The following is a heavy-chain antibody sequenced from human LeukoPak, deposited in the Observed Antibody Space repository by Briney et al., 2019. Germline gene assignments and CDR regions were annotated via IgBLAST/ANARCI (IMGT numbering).Heavy chain of an antibody. V-gene: IGHV4-4*07. CDR2: IYTSGST. CDR1: GGSISSYY. CDR3: ARDRLGDPAQWAAAGRTVSWYFDL. D-gene: IGHD6-13*01. Sequence: SETLSLTCTVSGGSISSYYWSWIRQPAGKGLEWIGRIYTSGSTNYNPSLKSRVTMSVDTSKNQFSLKLSSVTAADTAVYYCARDRLGDPAQWAAAGRTVSWYFDLWGRGTPVTVSS. J-gene: IGHJ2*01.